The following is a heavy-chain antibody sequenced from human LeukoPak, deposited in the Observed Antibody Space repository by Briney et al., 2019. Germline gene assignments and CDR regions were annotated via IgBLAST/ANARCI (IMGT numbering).Heavy chain of an antibody. CDR3: ARDEVSLAAPVGYFDY. Sequence: GASVKVSCKASGGTFSSYAISWVRQVPGQGLEWMGGIIPIFGTANYAQKFQGRVTITADKSTSTAYMELSSLRSEDTAVYYCARDEVSLAAPVGYFDYWGQGTLVTVSS. CDR1: GGTFSSYA. J-gene: IGHJ4*02. D-gene: IGHD6-19*01. CDR2: IIPIFGTA. V-gene: IGHV1-69*06.